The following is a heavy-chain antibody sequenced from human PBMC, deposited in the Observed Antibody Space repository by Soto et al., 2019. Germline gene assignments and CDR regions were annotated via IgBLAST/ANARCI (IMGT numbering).Heavy chain of an antibody. CDR3: ARDTSGYYLFDP. V-gene: IGHV4-30-4*01. J-gene: IGHJ5*02. CDR2: IYTNGST. D-gene: IGHD3-22*01. CDR1: GGSISRGDVF. Sequence: SETLSLTCTVSGGSISRGDVFWTWIRRPPGKGLEWIGYIYTNGSTCYNPSLKSRVSISVDTSKSQFSLKLNSVTAADTAVYFCARDTSGYYLFDPWGQGALVTVSS.